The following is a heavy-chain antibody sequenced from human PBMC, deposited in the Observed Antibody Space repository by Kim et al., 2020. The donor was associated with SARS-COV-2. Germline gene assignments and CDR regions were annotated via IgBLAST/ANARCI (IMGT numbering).Heavy chain of an antibody. D-gene: IGHD5-18*01. Sequence: GGSLRLSCAASGFTFSSYGMHWVRQAPGKGLEWVAVISYDGSNKYYADSVKGRFTISRDNSKNTLYLQMNSLRAEDTAVYYCAKDLVDTAIGIFGSGWPGGYWGQGTLVTVSS. CDR1: GFTFSSYG. CDR2: ISYDGSNK. J-gene: IGHJ4*02. CDR3: AKDLVDTAIGIFGSGWPGGY. V-gene: IGHV3-30*18.